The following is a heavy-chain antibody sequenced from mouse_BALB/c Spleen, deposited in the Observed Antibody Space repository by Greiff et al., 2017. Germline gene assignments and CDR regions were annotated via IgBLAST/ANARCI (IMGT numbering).Heavy chain of an antibody. Sequence: EVMLVESGPGLVKPSQSLSLTCTVTGYSITSDYAWNWIRQFPGNKLEWMGYISYSGSTSYNPSLKSRISITRDTSKNQFFLQLNSVTTEDTATYYCARWLRQLGPTMDYWGQGTSVTVSS. V-gene: IGHV3-2*02. CDR2: ISYSGST. J-gene: IGHJ4*01. CDR1: GYSITSDYA. D-gene: IGHD3-2*01. CDR3: ARWLRQLGPTMDY.